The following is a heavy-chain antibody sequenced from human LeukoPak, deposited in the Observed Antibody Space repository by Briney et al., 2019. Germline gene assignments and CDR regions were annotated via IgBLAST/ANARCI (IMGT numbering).Heavy chain of an antibody. CDR2: IRWNSGSI. V-gene: IGHV3-9*03. CDR1: GFTFDDYA. D-gene: IGHD6-19*01. J-gene: IGHJ4*02. Sequence: GRSLRLSCAASGFTFDDYAMHWARQAPGKGLEWVSGIRWNSGSIGYADSVKGRFTISRDNAKNFLYLQMNSLRAEDMALYYCAKEASNGSGFDYWGQGTLVTVSS. CDR3: AKEASNGSGFDY.